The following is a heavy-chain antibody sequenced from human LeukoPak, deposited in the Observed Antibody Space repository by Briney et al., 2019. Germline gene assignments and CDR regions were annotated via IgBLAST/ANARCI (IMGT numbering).Heavy chain of an antibody. J-gene: IGHJ4*02. Sequence: SGGSLRLSCAASGFTVSGNYMIWVRQAPGKSLEWVSVINSGGSTNYKAPVKSRFTISRDNSENTLYLQMNSLRTEDTAVYYCARVADYYVSGHFDYWGQGTLVTVPS. CDR2: INSGGST. D-gene: IGHD3-10*01. CDR3: ARVADYYVSGHFDY. V-gene: IGHV3-53*01. CDR1: GFTVSGNY.